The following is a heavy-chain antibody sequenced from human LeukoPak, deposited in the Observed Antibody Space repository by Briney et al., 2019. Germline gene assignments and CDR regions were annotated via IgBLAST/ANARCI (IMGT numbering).Heavy chain of an antibody. D-gene: IGHD2-21*02. CDR3: AKWGCSGSDCYPFDY. J-gene: IGHJ4*02. V-gene: IGHV3-23*01. Sequence: GGSLRLSCAGSGFTFSRHAMSWVCQAPGKGLEWVSAMSGSGGSTYYADCVKGRFTISRDNSKNTLYLQMNSLRAEDTAVYYCAKWGCSGSDCYPFDYWGQGTLVTVSS. CDR2: MSGSGGST. CDR1: GFTFSRHA.